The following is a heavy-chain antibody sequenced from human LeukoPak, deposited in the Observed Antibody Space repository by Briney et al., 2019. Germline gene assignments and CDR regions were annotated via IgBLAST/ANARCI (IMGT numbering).Heavy chain of an antibody. CDR1: GGSISSYY. D-gene: IGHD3-3*01. CDR2: IYTSGST. CDR3: ARGYYDFWSGPPLRARLNAFDI. Sequence: SETLSLTCTVSGGSISSYYWSWIRQPAGKGLEWIGRIYTSGSTNYNPSLKSRVTMSVDTSKNQFSLRLSSVTAADTAVYYCARGYYDFWSGPPLRARLNAFDIWGQGTMVTVSS. J-gene: IGHJ3*02. V-gene: IGHV4-4*07.